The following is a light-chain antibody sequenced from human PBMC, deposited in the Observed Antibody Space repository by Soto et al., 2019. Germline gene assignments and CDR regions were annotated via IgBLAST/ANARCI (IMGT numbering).Light chain of an antibody. CDR1: SSDVGGYNY. CDR2: EAS. CDR3: SSYAGSNNLV. Sequence: QSALTQPPSGSGSPGQSVTISCTGTSSDVGGYNYVSWYQQHPGKAPKLMIYEASKRPSGVPDRFSGSKSGNTASLTVSGLQAEDEAYYYCSSYAGSNNLVFGGGTKVTVL. V-gene: IGLV2-8*01. J-gene: IGLJ2*01.